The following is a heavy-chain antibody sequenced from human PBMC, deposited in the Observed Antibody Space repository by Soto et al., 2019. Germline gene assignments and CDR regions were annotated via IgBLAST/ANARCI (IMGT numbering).Heavy chain of an antibody. CDR2: MNPNSGNT. Sequence: GDSVKVSCRASGYTFTGYVINWVRQATGQGLEWMGWMNPNSGNTGYAQKFQGRVTMTRNTSISTAYMELSSLRSEDTAVYYCARGLSSSWYVGKDYWGQGTLVTVSS. J-gene: IGHJ4*02. V-gene: IGHV1-8*01. D-gene: IGHD6-13*01. CDR1: GYTFTGYV. CDR3: ARGLSSSWYVGKDY.